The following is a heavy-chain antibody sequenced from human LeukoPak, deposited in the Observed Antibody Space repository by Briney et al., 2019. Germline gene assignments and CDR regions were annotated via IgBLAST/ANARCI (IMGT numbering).Heavy chain of an antibody. CDR3: ARDLGGAMGDY. V-gene: IGHV3-21*01. D-gene: IGHD3-16*01. Sequence: PGGSLRLSCAASGFTFSSYSMTWVRQAPGKGLEWVSSISSSSSYIFYADSVKGRFTISRDSAKNSLFLQMNSLRAEDTAVYYCARDLGGAMGDYWGQGTLVTVSS. CDR2: ISSSSSYI. CDR1: GFTFSSYS. J-gene: IGHJ4*02.